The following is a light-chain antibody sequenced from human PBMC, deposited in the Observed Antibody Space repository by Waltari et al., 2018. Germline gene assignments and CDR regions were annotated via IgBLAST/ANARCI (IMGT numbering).Light chain of an antibody. CDR3: QVWDTSSDRVV. Sequence: SYVLTPPPSAAVAPGKTARITCGGTNGGGKTVRWYQQEPGQATLLVVYDDSARPSGIPDRFSASNSGNTATLTISRVENGDEADYYCQVWDTSSDRVVFGGGTKLTVL. CDR1: NGGGKT. V-gene: IGLV3-21*03. CDR2: DDS. J-gene: IGLJ2*01.